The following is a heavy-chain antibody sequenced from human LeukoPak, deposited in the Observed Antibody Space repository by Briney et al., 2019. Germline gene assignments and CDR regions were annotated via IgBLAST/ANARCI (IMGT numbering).Heavy chain of an antibody. CDR1: GFTFSSYV. CDR3: AKGVGYSRGSDY. Sequence: GGSLRLSCAASGFTFSSYVMSWVRQAPGKELEWVSAISGSGGSTYYADSVKGRFTISRDNSKNTLYLQVNGLGAEDTAIYYCAKGVGYSRGSDYWGQGTLVTVSS. CDR2: ISGSGGST. V-gene: IGHV3-23*01. D-gene: IGHD5-18*01. J-gene: IGHJ4*02.